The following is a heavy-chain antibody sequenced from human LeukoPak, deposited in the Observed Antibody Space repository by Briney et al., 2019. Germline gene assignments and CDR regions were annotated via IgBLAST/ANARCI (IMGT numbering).Heavy chain of an antibody. J-gene: IGHJ6*02. CDR2: INPSGGNT. V-gene: IGHV1-46*01. CDR1: GYTFTSYG. D-gene: IGHD6-6*01. CDR3: ARDVHYGMDV. Sequence: ASVKVSCKASGYTFTSYGISWVRQAPGQGLEWMGRINPSGGNTIYAQRFQGRVTMTRDTSTSTVHMELSSLRSEDTAVYYCARDVHYGMDVWGQGTTVTVSS.